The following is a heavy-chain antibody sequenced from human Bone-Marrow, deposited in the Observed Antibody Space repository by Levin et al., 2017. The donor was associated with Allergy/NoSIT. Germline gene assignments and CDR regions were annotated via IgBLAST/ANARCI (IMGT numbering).Heavy chain of an antibody. J-gene: IGHJ6*02. V-gene: IGHV3-49*03. CDR2: IRGRLYGGTT. CDR1: GFTHGDYG. Sequence: GESLKISCTTSGFTHGDYGINWFRQAPGKGLEWVGFIRGRLYGGTTAYAASVKGRFTISRDDSKSIAYLQMNSLKTEDTAVYYCTRHSELAVIPRYFYGMDVWGQGTTVTVSS. D-gene: IGHD3-16*02. CDR3: TRHSELAVIPRYFYGMDV.